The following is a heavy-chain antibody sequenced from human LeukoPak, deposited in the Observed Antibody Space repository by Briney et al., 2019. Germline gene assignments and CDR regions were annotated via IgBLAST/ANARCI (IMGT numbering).Heavy chain of an antibody. J-gene: IGHJ5*02. Sequence: SETLSLTCTVSGASVSSASYWTWIRQPPGKGVEWITHIYNGVNTNYNPSLKSRVTISVDTSKNQLSLRLNSVTAADTAVYYCARSRAFNSGAFDPWGQGSLVTVSS. CDR2: IYNGVNT. CDR1: GASVSSASY. D-gene: IGHD1-26*01. V-gene: IGHV4-61*01. CDR3: ARSRAFNSGAFDP.